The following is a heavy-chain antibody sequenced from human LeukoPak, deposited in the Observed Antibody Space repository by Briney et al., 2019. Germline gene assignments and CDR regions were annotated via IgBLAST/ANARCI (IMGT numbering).Heavy chain of an antibody. D-gene: IGHD5-24*01. J-gene: IGHJ3*02. CDR3: ASGRDGYNSGAFDI. CDR2: IYTSGST. Sequence: PSETLSLTCTASGGTISSYYCNWIRQPPGNRLDWIGRIYTSGSTNNPSLKSRVTLSVDTSKNQFSLKLSSVTAADTAVYYCASGRDGYNSGAFDICGQGTMVTVSS. CDR1: GGTISSYY. V-gene: IGHV4-4*07.